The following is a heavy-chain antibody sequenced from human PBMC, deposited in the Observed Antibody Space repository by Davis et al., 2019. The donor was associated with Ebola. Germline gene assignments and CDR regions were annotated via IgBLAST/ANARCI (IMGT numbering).Heavy chain of an antibody. Sequence: SETLSLTCIVSGAFVSSGGYSWIWIRQPPGKGLEWIGHYYYTGSTYYSPSLRSRVTISVDTSMNLFSLTVTSVTAADTAVYYCARGDSYYDPTGYYAGPEAPDHWGQGTLVSVSS. CDR3: ARGDSYYDPTGYYAGPEAPDH. J-gene: IGHJ4*02. CDR2: YYYTGST. D-gene: IGHD3-22*01. CDR1: GAFVSSGGYS. V-gene: IGHV4-30-4*07.